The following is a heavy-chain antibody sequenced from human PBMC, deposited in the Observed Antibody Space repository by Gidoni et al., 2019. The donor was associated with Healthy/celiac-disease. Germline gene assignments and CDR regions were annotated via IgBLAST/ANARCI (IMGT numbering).Heavy chain of an antibody. Sequence: QVQLVESGGGVVQPGRSLRLSCAASGFTFSSSGMHWVRQAPGKGLGWVAVISYDGSNKYYADSVKGRFTISRDNSKNTLYLQMNSLRAEDTAVYYCAKDLFWGTLWGFYGMDVWGQGTTVTVSS. J-gene: IGHJ6*02. V-gene: IGHV3-30*18. D-gene: IGHD3-16*01. CDR2: ISYDGSNK. CDR1: GFTFSSSG. CDR3: AKDLFWGTLWGFYGMDV.